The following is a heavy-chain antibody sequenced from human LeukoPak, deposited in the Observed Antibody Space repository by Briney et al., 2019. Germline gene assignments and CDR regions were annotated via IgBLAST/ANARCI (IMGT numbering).Heavy chain of an antibody. D-gene: IGHD3-3*01. CDR1: GYTFTSYG. J-gene: IGHJ3*02. CDR3: AREGIHGVVIIDAFDI. Sequence: PGASVKVSCKASGYTFTSYGISWVRQAPGQGLERMGWISAYNGNTNYAQKLQGRVTMTTDTSTSTAYMELRSLRSDDTAVYYCAREGIHGVVIIDAFDIWGQGTMVTVSS. V-gene: IGHV1-18*01. CDR2: ISAYNGNT.